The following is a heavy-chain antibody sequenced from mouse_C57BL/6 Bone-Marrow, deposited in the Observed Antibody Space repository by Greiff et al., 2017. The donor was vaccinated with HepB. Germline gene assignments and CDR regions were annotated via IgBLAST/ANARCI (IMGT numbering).Heavy chain of an antibody. D-gene: IGHD2-5*01. CDR1: GFTFSDYG. Sequence: EVKLMESGGGLVKPGGSLKLSCAASGFTFSDYGMHWVRQAPEKGLEWVAYISSGGSYTYYPDSVKGRFTISRDNAKNTLYLQMSSLKSEDTAMYYCARPPTIVTPYYFDYWGQGTTLTVSS. CDR3: ARPPTIVTPYYFDY. CDR2: ISSGGSYT. J-gene: IGHJ2*01. V-gene: IGHV5-17*03.